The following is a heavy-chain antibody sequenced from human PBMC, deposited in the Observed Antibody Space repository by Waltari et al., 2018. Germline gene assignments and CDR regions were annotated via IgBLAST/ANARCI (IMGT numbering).Heavy chain of an antibody. Sequence: QVQLVQSGAEVKKPGSSVKVSCKASGGTFNSYSVSWVRQAPGQGLEWVGRIIPMVDIANDAQKFQGRVTITADKSTSTAYMELSILRSEDTAVYYCASSYCSGGSCYSRPNDYWGQGTLVTVS. D-gene: IGHD2-15*01. V-gene: IGHV1-69*04. CDR2: IIPMVDIA. CDR3: ASSYCSGGSCYSRPNDY. J-gene: IGHJ4*02. CDR1: GGTFNSYS.